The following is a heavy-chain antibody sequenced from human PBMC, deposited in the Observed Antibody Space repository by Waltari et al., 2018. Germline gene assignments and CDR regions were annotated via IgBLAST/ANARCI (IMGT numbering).Heavy chain of an antibody. CDR2: IIPILGIA. CDR1: GGTFSSYA. J-gene: IGHJ6*03. D-gene: IGHD6-6*01. Sequence: QVQLVQSGAEVKKPGSSVKVSCKASGGTFSSYAISWVRQAPGQGLEWMGGIIPILGIANYAQKFQGRVTITADESTSTAYMELSSLRSEDTAVYYCAREGVAARREDYYYYMDVWGKGTTVTVSS. CDR3: AREGVAARREDYYYYMDV. V-gene: IGHV1-69*04.